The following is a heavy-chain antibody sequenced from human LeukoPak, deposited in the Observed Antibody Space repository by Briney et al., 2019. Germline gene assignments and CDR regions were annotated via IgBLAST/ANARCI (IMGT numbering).Heavy chain of an antibody. J-gene: IGHJ2*01. CDR3: ARGGGGYSWYFDL. V-gene: IGHV4-31*03. Sequence: SETLSLTCTVSGGSISSGGYYWSWIRQHPGKGLEWIGYIYYSGSTYYTPSLKNRVTISVATSKNQFSLRLSSVTAVDTAVYYCARGGGGYSWYFDLWGRGTLVTASS. CDR1: GGSISSGGYY. D-gene: IGHD5-12*01. CDR2: IYYSGST.